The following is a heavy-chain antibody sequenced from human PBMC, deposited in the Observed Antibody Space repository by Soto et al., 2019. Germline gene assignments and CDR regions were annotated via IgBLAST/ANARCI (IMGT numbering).Heavy chain of an antibody. J-gene: IGHJ4*02. V-gene: IGHV4-59*01. CDR1: GGSMRNYF. Sequence: PSETLSLTCTVSGGSMRNYFWTWIRQPPGKGLEWIGYIHYSGTTSFFPSYNPSLRSRVTISEDTSTNQFSLKLLSVTTADTAVYFCAAGEASSRNLAPYYLDFWGQGTLVTV. CDR2: IHYSGTT. CDR3: AAGEASSRNLAPYYLDF. D-gene: IGHD6-13*01.